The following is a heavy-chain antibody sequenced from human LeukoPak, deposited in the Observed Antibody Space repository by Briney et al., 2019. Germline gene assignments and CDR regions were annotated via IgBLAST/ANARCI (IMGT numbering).Heavy chain of an antibody. D-gene: IGHD3-22*01. CDR1: GFTFSGSA. CDR2: IRSKAHSYAT. Sequence: GGSLRLSCAASGFTFSGSAMHWVRQASGKGLEWVGRIRSKAHSYATAYAASVKGRFTISRDDSKNTAYLQMNSLKTEDTAVYYCTRHGGRDYYDSSEDAFDIWGQGTLVTVSS. V-gene: IGHV3-73*01. CDR3: TRHGGRDYYDSSEDAFDI. J-gene: IGHJ4*02.